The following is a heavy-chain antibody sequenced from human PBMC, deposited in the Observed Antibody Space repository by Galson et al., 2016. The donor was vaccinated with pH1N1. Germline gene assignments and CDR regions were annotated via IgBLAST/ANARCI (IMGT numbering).Heavy chain of an antibody. J-gene: IGHJ5*02. CDR2: ISYDGSKK. Sequence: APGKGLEWVAVISYDGSKKYYADSVKGRFTISRDNSKNTLYLQMNSLRAEDTAVYYCAKPIYGSGGFDPWGQGTLVTVSS. CDR3: AKPIYGSGGFDP. D-gene: IGHD3-10*01. V-gene: IGHV3-30*18.